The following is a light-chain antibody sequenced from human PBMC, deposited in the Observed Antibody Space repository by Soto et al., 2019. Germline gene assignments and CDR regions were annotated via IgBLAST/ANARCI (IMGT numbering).Light chain of an antibody. Sequence: QSVLTQAASGSGSPGQSITISCTGTSSDVGGYNYVSWYQQHPGKAPKLMIYEVSNRPSGVSNRFSGSKSGNTASLTISGLQAEDEADYYCSSYTSSSIDYVFGTGTKLTVL. V-gene: IGLV2-14*01. CDR2: EVS. CDR1: SSDVGGYNY. J-gene: IGLJ1*01. CDR3: SSYTSSSIDYV.